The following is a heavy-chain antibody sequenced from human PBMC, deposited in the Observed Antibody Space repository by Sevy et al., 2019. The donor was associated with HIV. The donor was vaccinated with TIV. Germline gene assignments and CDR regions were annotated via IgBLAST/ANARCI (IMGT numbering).Heavy chain of an antibody. Sequence: ASVKVSCKASVYTFTGYYMHWVRQAPGQGLEWMGWINPNSGGTNYAQKFQGRVTMTRDTSISTAYMELSRLRSDDTAVYYCAREWLAATPPRYFDYWGQGTLVTVSS. CDR3: AREWLAATPPRYFDY. J-gene: IGHJ4*02. D-gene: IGHD2-15*01. CDR1: VYTFTGYY. CDR2: INPNSGGT. V-gene: IGHV1-2*02.